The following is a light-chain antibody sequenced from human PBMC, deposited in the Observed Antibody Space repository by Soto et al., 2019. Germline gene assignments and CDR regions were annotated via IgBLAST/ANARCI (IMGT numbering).Light chain of an antibody. CDR3: QQSYSTPYT. CDR1: QSISSY. Sequence: DIQMTQSPSSLSASVGDRVTITCRASQSISSYLNWYQQKPGKAPKLLTYAASSLQSGVPSRFSGSGSWTDFTLTISSLQPADFATYYCQQSYSTPYTFGQGTKLEIK. J-gene: IGKJ2*01. CDR2: AAS. V-gene: IGKV1-39*01.